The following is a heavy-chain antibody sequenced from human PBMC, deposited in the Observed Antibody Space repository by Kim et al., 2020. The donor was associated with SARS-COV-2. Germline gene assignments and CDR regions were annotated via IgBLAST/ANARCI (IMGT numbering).Heavy chain of an antibody. Sequence: GGSLRLSCAASGFTFSSHVMHWVRQAPGKGLEWVALISYEGSTQKSTDSVQGRFTVSRDNSKNTLFLQMNSRRPEDTAVYYCARNLVGDTDLGPWGQGPLVTVSA. J-gene: IGHJ5*02. CDR3: ARNLVGDTDLGP. V-gene: IGHV3-30*03. CDR2: ISYEGSTQ. D-gene: IGHD1-26*01. CDR1: GFTFSSHV.